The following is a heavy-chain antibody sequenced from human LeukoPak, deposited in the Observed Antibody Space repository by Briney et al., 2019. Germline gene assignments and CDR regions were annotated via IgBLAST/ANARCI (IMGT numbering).Heavy chain of an antibody. D-gene: IGHD6-19*01. CDR2: IYPGDSEX. J-gene: IGHJ4*02. Sequence: GESLKISCKGSXYXXXXXXIXXXXXXPXKXXEXXGXIYPGDSEXKYSPTFQGQVTISADKSISTAYLQWSSLKASDSAMYYCARRLAVANVGYFDYWGQGTLVTVSS. CDR1: XYXXXXXX. V-gene: IGHV5-51*01. CDR3: ARRLAVANVGYFDY.